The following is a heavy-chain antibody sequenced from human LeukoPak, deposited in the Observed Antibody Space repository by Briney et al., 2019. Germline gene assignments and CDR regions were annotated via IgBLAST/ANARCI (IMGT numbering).Heavy chain of an antibody. Sequence: SETLSLTCTVSGGSISGYYWSWMRQPPGKGLEWIGFIYYSGSTKYNPSLKSRVTISVDTSKNQFSLKLTSVTAADTAVYYCARYGSGSYSDDHFQHWGQGTLVTVSS. CDR3: ARYGSGSYSDDHFQH. D-gene: IGHD3-10*01. CDR2: IYYSGST. V-gene: IGHV4-59*08. CDR1: GGSISGYY. J-gene: IGHJ1*01.